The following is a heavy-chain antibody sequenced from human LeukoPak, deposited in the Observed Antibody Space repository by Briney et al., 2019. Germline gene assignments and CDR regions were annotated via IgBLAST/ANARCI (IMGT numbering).Heavy chain of an antibody. CDR2: MNPNSGNT. D-gene: IGHD2-2*01. Sequence: ASVKVSCKASGYTFTSYDINWVRQATGQGLEWMGWMNPNSGNTGYAQKFRGRVTITRNTSISTAYMELSSLRSEDTAVYYCARGRGTSGAIFDYWGQGTLVTVSS. CDR3: ARGRGTSGAIFDY. CDR1: GYTFTSYD. V-gene: IGHV1-8*03. J-gene: IGHJ4*02.